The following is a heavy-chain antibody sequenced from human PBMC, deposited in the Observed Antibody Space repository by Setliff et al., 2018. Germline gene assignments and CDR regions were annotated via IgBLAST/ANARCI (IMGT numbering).Heavy chain of an antibody. V-gene: IGHV1-69-2*01. CDR2: VDPEDGET. CDR1: GYIFTDYY. J-gene: IGHJ4*02. Sequence: ASVKVSCKSSGYIFTDYYIHWVRQAPGKGLEWMGLVDPEDGETIYAEKFQGRVTITADKSTDTAYMELSSLRSEDTAVYYCARGDIVLMVYALDYWGQGTLVTVS. D-gene: IGHD2-8*01. CDR3: ARGDIVLMVYALDY.